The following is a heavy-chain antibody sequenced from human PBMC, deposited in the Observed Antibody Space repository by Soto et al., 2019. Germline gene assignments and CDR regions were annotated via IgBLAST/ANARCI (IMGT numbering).Heavy chain of an antibody. J-gene: IGHJ4*02. CDR2: MSGDGVST. CDR1: GFTFSSYA. Sequence: PWGSLRLSCAASGFTFSSYAMSWFRQSPGKGLEWVSLMSGDGVSTYYADSVKGRFTISRDNSKNTLYLQMNSLRAEDTAIYYCAKDISSGYYYFDYWGQGTLVTVSS. CDR3: AKDISSGYYYFDY. D-gene: IGHD3-22*01. V-gene: IGHV3-23*01.